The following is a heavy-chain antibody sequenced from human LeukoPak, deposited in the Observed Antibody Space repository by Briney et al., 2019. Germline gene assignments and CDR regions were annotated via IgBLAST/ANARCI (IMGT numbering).Heavy chain of an antibody. V-gene: IGHV4-59*01. CDR3: ARVTGYVIEGNFDY. J-gene: IGHJ4*02. CDR2: IYYSGST. D-gene: IGHD2-15*01. Sequence: PSETLSLTCTVSGGSISSYYWSWLRQPPGKGLEWIGYIYYSGSTNYNPSLKSRVTISVDTSKNQFSLKLRSVTAADTAVYYCARVTGYVIEGNFDYWGQGTLVTVSS. CDR1: GGSISSYY.